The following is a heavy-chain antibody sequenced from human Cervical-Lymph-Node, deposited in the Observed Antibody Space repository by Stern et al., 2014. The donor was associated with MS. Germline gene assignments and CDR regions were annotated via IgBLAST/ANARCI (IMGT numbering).Heavy chain of an antibody. Sequence: QVQLVQSGAEIRKPGASVKISCEASGYTFTTYYMHWVRQAPGQGLEWVALFNPSGGKTTYAQRFQGGAPVTGDPSTSTVYMELTGLRSEDTAVYSCARVLPLATSASWGQGPLVIVSS. CDR2: FNPSGGKT. V-gene: IGHV1-46*01. CDR3: ARVLPLATSAS. J-gene: IGHJ5*02. CDR1: GYTFTTYY. D-gene: IGHD1-1*01.